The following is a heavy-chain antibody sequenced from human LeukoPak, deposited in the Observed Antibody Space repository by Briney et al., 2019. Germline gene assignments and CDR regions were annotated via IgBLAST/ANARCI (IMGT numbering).Heavy chain of an antibody. V-gene: IGHV1-18*01. D-gene: IGHD3-22*01. CDR1: GYTFTSYG. CDR3: ARALGGSGYRARHAFDI. CDR2: ISAYNGNT. J-gene: IGHJ3*02. Sequence: ASVKVSCKASGYTFTSYGISWVRQAPGQGLEWMGWISAYNGNTNYAQKLQGRVTMTTDTSTSTAYMELRSLRSDDTAVYYCARALGGSGYRARHAFDIWGQGTMVTVSS.